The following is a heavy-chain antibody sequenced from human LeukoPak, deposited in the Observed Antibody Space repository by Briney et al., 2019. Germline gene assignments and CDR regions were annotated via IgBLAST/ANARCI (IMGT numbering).Heavy chain of an antibody. V-gene: IGHV4-34*01. CDR2: INHSGST. Sequence: SETLSLTCAVYGGSFSGYYWSWIRQPPGKGLECIGEINHSGSTNYNPSLKSRVTISVDTSKNQFSLKLSSVTAADTAVYYCARGQRWLQRKKGTLDYWGQGTLVTVSS. J-gene: IGHJ4*02. D-gene: IGHD5-24*01. CDR1: GGSFSGYY. CDR3: ARGQRWLQRKKGTLDY.